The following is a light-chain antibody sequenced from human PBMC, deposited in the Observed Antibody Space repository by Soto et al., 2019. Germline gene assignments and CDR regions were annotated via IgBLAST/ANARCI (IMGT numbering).Light chain of an antibody. CDR1: SSDVGNYNY. Sequence: QSALTQPASVSGSPGQSITISCTGTSSDVGNYNYVSWYQQHPGKAPKLMIYEVSNRPSGVSNRFSGSKSGNTASLTISGLQAEDEADYYCSSYTSSTTLVVFGGGTMLTVL. CDR2: EVS. CDR3: SSYTSSTTLVV. V-gene: IGLV2-14*01. J-gene: IGLJ2*01.